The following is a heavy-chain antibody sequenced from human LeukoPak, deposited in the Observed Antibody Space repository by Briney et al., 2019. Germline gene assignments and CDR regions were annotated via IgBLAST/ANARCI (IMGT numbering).Heavy chain of an antibody. Sequence: PGRSLRLSCAASGFTFSSYAMHWVRQAPGKGLEWVAVISYDGSNKYYADSVKGRFTISRDNSKNTLYLQMNSLRAEDTAVYYCARDARSIAAAGTKGRYVDYWGQGTLVTVSS. J-gene: IGHJ4*02. CDR1: GFTFSSYA. CDR3: ARDARSIAAAGTKGRYVDY. D-gene: IGHD6-13*01. CDR2: ISYDGSNK. V-gene: IGHV3-30-3*01.